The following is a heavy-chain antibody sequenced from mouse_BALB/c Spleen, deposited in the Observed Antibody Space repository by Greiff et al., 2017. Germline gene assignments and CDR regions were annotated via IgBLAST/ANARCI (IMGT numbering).Heavy chain of an antibody. CDR1: GFTFSSYA. V-gene: IGHV5-6-5*01. CDR3: ARGGGSSAWFAY. Sequence: EVQRVESGGDLVKPGGSLKLSCAASGFTFSSYAMSWVRQTPEKRLEWVASISSGGSTYYPDSVKGRFTISRDNARNILYLQMSSLRSEDTAMYYCARGGGSSAWFAYWGQGTLVTVSA. D-gene: IGHD3-1*01. J-gene: IGHJ3*01. CDR2: ISSGGST.